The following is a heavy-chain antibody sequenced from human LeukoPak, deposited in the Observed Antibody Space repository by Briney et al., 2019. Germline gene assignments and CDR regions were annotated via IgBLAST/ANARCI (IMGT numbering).Heavy chain of an antibody. V-gene: IGHV4-38-2*02. Sequence: PSETLSLTCTVSGYSISSGYYWGWIRQPPGKGLEWIGSIYHSGGTYYNPSLKSRVTISVDTSKNQFSLKLSSVTAADTAVYYCARVPLYSGSYLLDYWGQGTLVTVSS. D-gene: IGHD1-26*01. CDR3: ARVPLYSGSYLLDY. CDR1: GYSISSGYY. J-gene: IGHJ4*02. CDR2: IYHSGGT.